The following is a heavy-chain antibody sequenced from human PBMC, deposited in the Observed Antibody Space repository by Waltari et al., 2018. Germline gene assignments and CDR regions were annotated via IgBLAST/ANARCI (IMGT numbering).Heavy chain of an antibody. Sequence: QLQLQESGPGLVKPSETLSLTCTVSGGSISSSSYYWGWIRQPPGKGLEWIGSIYYSGSTYFNPSLKSRVTISVDTSTNQFSLKLSSVTAADTAVYYCAREKGDYGDYDYYYGMDVWGQGTTVTVSS. CDR3: AREKGDYGDYDYYYGMDV. D-gene: IGHD4-17*01. CDR1: GGSISSSSYY. J-gene: IGHJ6*02. CDR2: IYYSGST. V-gene: IGHV4-39*07.